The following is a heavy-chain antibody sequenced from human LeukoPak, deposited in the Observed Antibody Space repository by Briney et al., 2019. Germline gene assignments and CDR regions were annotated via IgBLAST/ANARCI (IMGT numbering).Heavy chain of an antibody. V-gene: IGHV4-4*07. Sequence: SETLSLTCTVSGVSIINYSWSWLRQPAGKGLEWIGRVYTSGSTNYDPSLKSRVTMSVDTSENQFSLKLSSVTAADTAVYYCARGSGYSGYYFDYWGQGTLVTVSS. CDR1: GVSIINYS. CDR3: ARGSGYSGYYFDY. J-gene: IGHJ4*02. CDR2: VYTSGST. D-gene: IGHD3-3*01.